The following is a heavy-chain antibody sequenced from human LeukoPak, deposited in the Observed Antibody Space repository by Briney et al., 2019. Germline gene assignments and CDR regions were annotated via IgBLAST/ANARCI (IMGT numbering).Heavy chain of an antibody. CDR1: GFPFNTYA. V-gene: IGHV3-64D*06. CDR3: TRDSALLGVAFDL. CDR2: ISSNGDNT. J-gene: IGHJ3*01. Sequence: SGGSLRLSCSASGFPFNTYAIHWVRQAPGKGLEYVAGISSNGDNTDFADSAKGRFTISRDNSESTLFLQMNSLRAEDTAVYFCTRDSALLGVAFDLWGQGTVVTVSS. D-gene: IGHD2-15*01.